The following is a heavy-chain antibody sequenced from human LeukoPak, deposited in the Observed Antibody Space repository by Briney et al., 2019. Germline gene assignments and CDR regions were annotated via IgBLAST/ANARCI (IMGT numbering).Heavy chain of an antibody. CDR1: GYTFTSYG. CDR3: ARGGDYYGSGSYRHFDY. CDR2: ISAYNGNT. V-gene: IGHV1-18*01. Sequence: ASVKVSCKASGYTFTSYGISWVRQAPGQGLEWMGWISAYNGNTNYAQKLQGRVTMTTDTSTSTAYMELRSLRSDDTAVYYCARGGDYYGSGSYRHFDYWGQGTLVTVSS. J-gene: IGHJ4*02. D-gene: IGHD3-10*01.